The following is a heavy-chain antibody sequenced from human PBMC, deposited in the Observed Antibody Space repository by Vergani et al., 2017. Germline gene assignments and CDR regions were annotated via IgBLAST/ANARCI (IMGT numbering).Heavy chain of an antibody. D-gene: IGHD3-3*01. V-gene: IGHV4-38-2*01. CDR3: ARVPYDFWSGYFGYYYMDV. Sequence: QLLLQDSGPGQVKPSETLSLTCGVSGFSIDNGYYWDWIRQPPGKGLEWIGSIYRTGRTHFNPSLKSRVTISVDTSNNHFSLRLNSLTAADTAVYYCARVPYDFWSGYFGYYYMDVWGKGTTVTVSS. J-gene: IGHJ6*03. CDR1: GFSIDNGYY. CDR2: IYRTGRT.